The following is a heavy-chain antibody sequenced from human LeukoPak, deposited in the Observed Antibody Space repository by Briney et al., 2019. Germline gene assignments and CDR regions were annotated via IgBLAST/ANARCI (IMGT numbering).Heavy chain of an antibody. CDR3: VRGLWSGYPYFDY. CDR2: IYYSGST. V-gene: IGHV4-59*01. CDR1: GGSISSYY. D-gene: IGHD3-3*01. J-gene: IGHJ4*02. Sequence: SEXLSLTCTVSGGSISSYYWSWIRQPPGKGLEWIGYIYYSGSTNYNPSLKSRVTISVDASKNQFSLKLSSVTAADTAVYYCVRGLWSGYPYFDYWGQGTLVTVSS.